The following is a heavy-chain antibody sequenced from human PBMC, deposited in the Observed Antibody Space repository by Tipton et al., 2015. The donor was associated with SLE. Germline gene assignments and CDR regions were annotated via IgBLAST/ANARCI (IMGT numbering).Heavy chain of an antibody. CDR1: GGSISSYY. Sequence: TLSLTCTVSGGSISSYYWSWIRQPPGKGLEWIGYIYYRGSTNYNPSLKSRVTISVDTSKNQFSLKLSSVTAADTAVYYCARQGGEWLFYYYGMDVWGQGTTVTVSS. CDR3: ARQGGEWLFYYYGMDV. CDR2: IYYRGST. V-gene: IGHV4-59*08. J-gene: IGHJ6*02. D-gene: IGHD3-3*01.